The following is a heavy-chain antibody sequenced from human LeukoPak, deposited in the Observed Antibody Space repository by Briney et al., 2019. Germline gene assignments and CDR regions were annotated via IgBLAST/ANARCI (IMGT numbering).Heavy chain of an antibody. Sequence: GGSLRFSCAASGFTFSSYSMNWVRQAPGKGLEWVSYISSSSSTIYYADSVKGRFTISRDNTKNSLYLQMNSLRAEDTAVYYCAKEGLGTYDWFDPWGQGTLVTVSS. CDR2: ISSSSSTI. V-gene: IGHV3-48*04. CDR3: AKEGLGTYDWFDP. CDR1: GFTFSSYS. J-gene: IGHJ5*02. D-gene: IGHD7-27*01.